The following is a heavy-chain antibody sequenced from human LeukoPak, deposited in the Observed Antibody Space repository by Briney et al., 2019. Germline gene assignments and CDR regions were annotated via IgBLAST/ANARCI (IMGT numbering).Heavy chain of an antibody. J-gene: IGHJ3*02. CDR2: IYYSGTT. CDR1: GGSISDYY. D-gene: IGHD6-13*01. CDR3: ARGGIAADGIPLRI. Sequence: SETLSLTCAVSGGSISDYYWSWIRQPQGKGLEWIGYIYYSGTTNYNPSLKSRVTISIDTSKNQFSLKLSSVTAADTAVYYCARGGIAADGIPLRIWGQGTMVTVSS. V-gene: IGHV4-59*01.